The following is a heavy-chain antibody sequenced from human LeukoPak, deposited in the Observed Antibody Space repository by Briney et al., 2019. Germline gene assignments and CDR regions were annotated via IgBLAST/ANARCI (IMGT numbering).Heavy chain of an antibody. Sequence: GGSLRLSCQASGFSFNDYIMSWVRQAPGKGLEWIAFIRSSHHGATREYAASVKGRFIISRDDSKNIAYLQMDSLKTEDTGVYFCTRDRGGMWFGELLGFDNWGQGTLLTISS. CDR3: TRDRGGMWFGELLGFDN. D-gene: IGHD3-10*01. V-gene: IGHV3-49*04. CDR2: IRSSHHGATR. CDR1: GFSFNDYI. J-gene: IGHJ4*02.